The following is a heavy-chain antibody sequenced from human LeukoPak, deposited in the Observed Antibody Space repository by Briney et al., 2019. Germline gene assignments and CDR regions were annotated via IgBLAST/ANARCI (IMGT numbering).Heavy chain of an antibody. Sequence: GGSLRLSCSASGFSFNNYAMSWIRQAPGKGLTWVSLVSPAYGRTYYADSVKGRFTISRDNSKNTLYLQMNSLRAEDTAVYYCARDSYGMDVWGQGTTVTVSS. V-gene: IGHV3-23*01. CDR3: ARDSYGMDV. J-gene: IGHJ6*02. CDR1: GFSFNNYA. CDR2: VSPAYGRT.